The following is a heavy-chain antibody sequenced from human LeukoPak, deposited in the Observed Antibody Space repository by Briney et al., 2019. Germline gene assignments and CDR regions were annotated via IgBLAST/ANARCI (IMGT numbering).Heavy chain of an antibody. CDR3: TRTSITMMGYYFDY. J-gene: IGHJ4*02. Sequence: SQTLSLTCSVSGGSISSTDYYWSWVRQPAGKGLEWIGRIYISGSIDYNPSLKSPATISLDTSKSQFSLKLNSVTAADTAVYYCTRTSITMMGYYFDYWGQGSLVTVSS. CDR2: IYISGSI. V-gene: IGHV4-61*02. D-gene: IGHD3-22*01. CDR1: GGSISSTDYY.